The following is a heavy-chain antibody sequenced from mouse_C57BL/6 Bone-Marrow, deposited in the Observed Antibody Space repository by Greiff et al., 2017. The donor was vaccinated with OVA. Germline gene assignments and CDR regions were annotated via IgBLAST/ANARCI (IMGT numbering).Heavy chain of an antibody. CDR3: ERDYSNFFDY. J-gene: IGHJ2*01. D-gene: IGHD2-5*01. Sequence: DVKLVESGGGLVKPGGSLKLSCAASGFTFSDYGMHWVRQAPEKGLEWVAYISSGSSTIYYADTVKGRFTISRDNAKNTLFLQMTSLRSEDTAMYYCERDYSNFFDYWGQGTTLTVSS. CDR1: GFTFSDYG. V-gene: IGHV5-17*01. CDR2: ISSGSSTI.